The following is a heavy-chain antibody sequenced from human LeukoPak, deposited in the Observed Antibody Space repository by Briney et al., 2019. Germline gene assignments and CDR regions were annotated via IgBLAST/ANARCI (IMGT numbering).Heavy chain of an antibody. CDR1: GFTFSSYE. CDR2: ISSSGSTR. Sequence: PGGSLRLSCAASGFTFSSYEMNWVRQAPGKGLEWVSYISSSGSTRYYADSVKGRFTISRDNAKNSLYLQMNSLRAEDTAVYYCARDRTDYFDYWGQGTLVTVSS. V-gene: IGHV3-48*03. J-gene: IGHJ4*02. CDR3: ARDRTDYFDY.